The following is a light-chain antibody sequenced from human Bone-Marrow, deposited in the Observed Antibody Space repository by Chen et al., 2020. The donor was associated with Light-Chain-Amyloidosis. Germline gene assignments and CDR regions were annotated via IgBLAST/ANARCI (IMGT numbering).Light chain of an antibody. Sequence: QSVLTQPPPASGTPGQRVTISCSGSSSNIGINTVNWYQQVPGTAPKLLIYINDRRPSGVPDRFSGSRSGTSASLAIRGLQSEDEADYYCAAWDDSLKGWVFGGGTKLTVL. CDR3: AAWDDSLKGWV. V-gene: IGLV1-44*01. CDR1: SSNIGINT. J-gene: IGLJ3*02. CDR2: IND.